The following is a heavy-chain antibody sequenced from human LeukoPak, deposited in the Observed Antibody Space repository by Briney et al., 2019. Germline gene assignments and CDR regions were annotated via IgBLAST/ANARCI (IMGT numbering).Heavy chain of an antibody. Sequence: SETLSLTCTVSGGSISSYYWSWNRQPPGKGLEWIAYIYYSGSSNYNPSLKSRVTISVDTSKNQFSLKLNSVTAADTAVYYCARNSYYDNSGEGAFDIWGQGTMVTVSS. V-gene: IGHV4-59*12. D-gene: IGHD3-22*01. CDR3: ARNSYYDNSGEGAFDI. CDR2: IYYSGSS. CDR1: GGSISSYY. J-gene: IGHJ3*02.